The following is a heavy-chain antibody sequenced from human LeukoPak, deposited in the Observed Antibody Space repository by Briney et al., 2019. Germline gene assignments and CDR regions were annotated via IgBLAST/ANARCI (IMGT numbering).Heavy chain of an antibody. CDR3: AKHFDIVVVIAFFDY. J-gene: IGHJ4*02. CDR2: ISGSGGST. CDR1: GFTFSSYA. V-gene: IGHV3-23*01. Sequence: GGSLRLSCAASGFTFSSYAMSWVRQAPGKGLEWVSAISGSGGSTYYADSVKGRFTISRDNSKNTLYLQMNSLSAEDTAVYYCAKHFDIVVVIAFFDYWGQGTLVTVSS. D-gene: IGHD3-22*01.